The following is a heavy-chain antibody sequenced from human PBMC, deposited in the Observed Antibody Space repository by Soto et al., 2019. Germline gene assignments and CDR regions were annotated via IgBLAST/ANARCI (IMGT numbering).Heavy chain of an antibody. J-gene: IGHJ3*01. CDR1: GFTFSSYT. D-gene: IGHD2-15*01. CDR2: ISGSGSST. CDR3: ARGQRGGFDL. Sequence: GGSLRLSCAASGFTFSSYTMSWVRQAPGKGLEWVSTISGSGSSTYSADSVKGRFTISRDNAKNSLYLQMNSLRAEDTAVYYCARGQRGGFDLWGQGTMVTVSS. V-gene: IGHV3-23*01.